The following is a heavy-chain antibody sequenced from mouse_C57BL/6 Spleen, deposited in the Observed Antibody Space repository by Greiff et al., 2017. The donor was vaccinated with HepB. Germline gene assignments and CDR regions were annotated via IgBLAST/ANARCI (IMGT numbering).Heavy chain of an antibody. CDR3: DNLHYYGSSYGAMDY. CDR1: GFTFSDYG. D-gene: IGHD1-1*01. CDR2: ISSGSSTI. J-gene: IGHJ4*01. V-gene: IGHV5-17*01. Sequence: EVKLLESGGGLVKPGGSLKLSCAASGFTFSDYGMHWVRQAPEKGLEWVAYISSGSSTIYYADTVKGRFTISSDNAKNTLFLQMTSLRSEDTAMYYCDNLHYYGSSYGAMDYWGQGTSVTVSS.